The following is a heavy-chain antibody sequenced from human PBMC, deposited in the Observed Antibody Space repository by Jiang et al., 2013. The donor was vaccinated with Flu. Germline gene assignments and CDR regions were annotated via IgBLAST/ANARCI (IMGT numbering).Heavy chain of an antibody. CDR2: TYYRSKWYN. V-gene: IGHV6-1*01. D-gene: IGHD5-24*01. CDR1: GDSVSSNSAA. J-gene: IGHJ3*02. Sequence: SQTLSLTCAISGDSVSSNSAAWNWIRQSPSRGLEWLGRTYYRSKWYNDYAVSVKSRITINPDTSKNQFSLQLNSVTPEDTAVYYCARDLFMATKGPTRLFDIWGQGTMVTVSS. CDR3: ARDLFMATKGPTRLFDI.